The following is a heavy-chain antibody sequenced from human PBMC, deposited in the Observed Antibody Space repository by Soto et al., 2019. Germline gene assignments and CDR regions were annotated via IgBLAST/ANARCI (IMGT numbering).Heavy chain of an antibody. D-gene: IGHD3-10*01. CDR1: GFTFSSHW. Sequence: GGSLRLSCTASGFTFSSHWMSWVRLPPGKGLEWVANIKQDGSEVYYEDSVEGRFTISRDNAKDSLLLTMNRLRVEDTAVYYCARSSFGAFDVWGQGAMVTVSS. V-gene: IGHV3-7*05. CDR3: ARSSFGAFDV. CDR2: IKQDGSEV. J-gene: IGHJ3*01.